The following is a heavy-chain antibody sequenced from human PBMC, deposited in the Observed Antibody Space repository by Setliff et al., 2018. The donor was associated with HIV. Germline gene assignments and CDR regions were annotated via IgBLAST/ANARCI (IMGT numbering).Heavy chain of an antibody. CDR2: IYTSRGT. CDR1: GGSISGYH. V-gene: IGHV4-4*09. D-gene: IGHD6-13*01. CDR3: ARSPSYRSSWEYYFDY. J-gene: IGHJ4*02. Sequence: SETLSLTCTVSGGSISGYHWNWLRQTPGKGLEWIGYIYTSRGTNYNHSLRTRVIISVDTSNQFSLKLSSVTAADAAVYCCARSPSYRSSWEYYFDYWGQGILVTVSS.